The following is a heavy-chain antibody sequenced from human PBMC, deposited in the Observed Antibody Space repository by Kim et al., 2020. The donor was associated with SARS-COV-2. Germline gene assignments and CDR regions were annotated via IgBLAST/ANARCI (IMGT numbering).Heavy chain of an antibody. V-gene: IGHV3-15*01. CDR3: TTDSITIFGVVIDY. Sequence: GGSLRLSCAASGFTFSNAWMSWVRQAPGKGLEWVGRIKSKTDGGTTDYAAPVKGRFTISRDDSKNTLYLQMNSLKTEDTAVYYCTTDSITIFGVVIDYWGQGTLVTVSS. J-gene: IGHJ4*02. CDR1: GFTFSNAW. CDR2: IKSKTDGGTT. D-gene: IGHD3-3*01.